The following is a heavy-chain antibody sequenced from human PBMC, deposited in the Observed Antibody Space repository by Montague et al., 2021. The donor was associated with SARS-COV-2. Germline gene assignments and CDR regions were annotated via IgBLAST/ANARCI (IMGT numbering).Heavy chain of an antibody. D-gene: IGHD3-10*01. J-gene: IGHJ2*01. V-gene: IGHV2-70*11. Sequence: PALVKPTQTLTLTCTFSGFSPSTSGMGVAWFRHPPGKAREGLERFDWEEDKYYSTSLKTRLTISKDTSKNQVVLTMTNMDPVDTATYYCARTYGSGRGFDLWGRGTLVTVSS. CDR1: GFSPSTSGMG. CDR2: FDWEEDK. CDR3: ARTYGSGRGFDL.